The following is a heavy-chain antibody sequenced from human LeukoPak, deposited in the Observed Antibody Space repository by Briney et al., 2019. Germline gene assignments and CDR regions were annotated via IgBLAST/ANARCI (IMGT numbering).Heavy chain of an antibody. D-gene: IGHD6-19*01. J-gene: IGHJ4*02. Sequence: GGSLRLSCAASGFTFDDYAMHWVRQAPGKGLEWVSLISGDGSRTYYADSVKGRFTISRDNSKNSLYLQMSSLRTEDTAFYYCAKVRPTRFVESSGWLELGYWGQGTLVTVSS. V-gene: IGHV3-43*02. CDR1: GFTFDDYA. CDR3: AKVRPTRFVESSGWLELGY. CDR2: ISGDGSRT.